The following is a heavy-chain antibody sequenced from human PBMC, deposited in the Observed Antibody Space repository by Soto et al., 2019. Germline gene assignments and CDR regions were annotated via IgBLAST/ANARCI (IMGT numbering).Heavy chain of an antibody. Sequence: PSETLFLTCTVSGGSISSGGYYWSWIRQHPGKGLEWVGYSYYTGSSYYNPSLKSRVTISVDASKNQLSLRLASVTAADTAVYYCARDLRGYSRYDYLDYWGQGTMVTVSS. CDR2: SYYTGSS. CDR3: ARDLRGYSRYDYLDY. J-gene: IGHJ4*02. D-gene: IGHD5-12*01. CDR1: GGSISSGGYY. V-gene: IGHV4-31*03.